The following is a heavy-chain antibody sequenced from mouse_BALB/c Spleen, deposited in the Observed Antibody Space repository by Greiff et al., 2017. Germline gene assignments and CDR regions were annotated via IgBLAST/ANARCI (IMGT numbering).Heavy chain of an antibody. V-gene: IGHV3-2*02. CDR1: GYSITSDYA. D-gene: IGHD2-14*01. CDR2: ISYSGST. Sequence: EVKLVESGPGLVKPSQSLSLTCTVTGYSITSDYAWNWIRQFPGNKLEWMGYISYSGSTSYNPSLKSRISITRDTSKNQFFLQLNSVTTEDTATYYCARSYRYDGYYAMDYWGQGTSVTVSS. J-gene: IGHJ4*01. CDR3: ARSYRYDGYYAMDY.